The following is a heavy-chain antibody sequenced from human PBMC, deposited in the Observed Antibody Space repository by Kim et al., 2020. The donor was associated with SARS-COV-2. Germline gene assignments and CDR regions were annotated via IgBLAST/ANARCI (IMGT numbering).Heavy chain of an antibody. V-gene: IGHV3-33*05. CDR1: GFTFSGTG. CDR3: ARWGGTKDSGYFSDY. CDR2: ISHGDGSNK. J-gene: IGHJ4*02. D-gene: IGHD3-22*01. Sequence: GGSLRLSCAVSGFTFSGTGFQWARQTPGKGLEWVAVISHGDGSNKYYADSVKGRFTISRDNSKNTLSLEMHSLRGDDTAVYYCARWGGTKDSGYFSDYWGQGTLVTVSS.